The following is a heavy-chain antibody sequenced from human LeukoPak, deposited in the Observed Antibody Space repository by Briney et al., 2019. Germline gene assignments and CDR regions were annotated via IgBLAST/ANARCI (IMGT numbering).Heavy chain of an antibody. D-gene: IGHD3-22*01. Sequence: SETLSLTCTVSGGSISSYYWSWIRQPPGEGLEWIGYIYYSGSTNYNPSLKSRVTISVDTSKNQFSLRLSSVTAADTAVYYCARDRRGYYDSSGFTTDALDIWGQGTMVTVSS. J-gene: IGHJ3*02. CDR2: IYYSGST. CDR1: GGSISSYY. V-gene: IGHV4-59*01. CDR3: ARDRRGYYDSSGFTTDALDI.